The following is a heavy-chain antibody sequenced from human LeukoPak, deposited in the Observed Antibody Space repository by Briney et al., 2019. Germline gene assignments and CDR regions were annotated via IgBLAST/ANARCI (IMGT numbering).Heavy chain of an antibody. V-gene: IGHV1-3*01. J-gene: IGHJ3*02. CDR2: INAGNGNT. CDR3: ASDYGDYVHDAFDI. D-gene: IGHD4-17*01. CDR1: GYTFTSYA. Sequence: ASVKVSCKASGYTFTSYAMHWVRQAPGQRLEWMGWINAGNGNTKYSQKFQGRVTITRDTSASTAYMELSSLRPEDTAVYYCASDYGDYVHDAFDIWGQGTMVTVSS.